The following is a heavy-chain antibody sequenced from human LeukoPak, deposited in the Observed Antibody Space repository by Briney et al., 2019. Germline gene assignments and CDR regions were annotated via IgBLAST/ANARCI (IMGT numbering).Heavy chain of an antibody. J-gene: IGHJ6*03. CDR1: GFTVSSNY. CDR2: IYSGGST. D-gene: IGHD3-9*01. Sequence: PGGSLRLSCAASGFTVSSNYMSWVRQAPGKGLEWVSVIYSGGSTYYADSVKGRFTISRDNSKNTLYLQMNSLRAEDTAVYYCARGNYDILTGYYRRYYYYMDVWGKGTTVTISS. V-gene: IGHV3-66*01. CDR3: ARGNYDILTGYYRRYYYYMDV.